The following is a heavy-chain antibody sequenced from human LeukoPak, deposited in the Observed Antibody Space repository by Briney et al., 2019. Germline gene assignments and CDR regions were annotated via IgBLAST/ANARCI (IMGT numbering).Heavy chain of an antibody. CDR3: GKGLNRDYSGIGDH. J-gene: IGHJ4*02. Sequence: QPGGSLRLSCAASGFTFSNYAMSWVRQAPGKGLEWVSSMSGSGVYTYYADSVRGRFTTSRDNSENKLYLQANSLRAEDTAVYYCGKGLNRDYSGIGDHWGQGTLVTVSS. V-gene: IGHV3-23*01. CDR1: GFTFSNYA. D-gene: IGHD5-12*01. CDR2: MSGSGVYT.